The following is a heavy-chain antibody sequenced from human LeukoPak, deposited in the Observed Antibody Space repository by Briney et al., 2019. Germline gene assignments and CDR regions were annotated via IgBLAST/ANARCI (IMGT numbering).Heavy chain of an antibody. V-gene: IGHV4-39*02. CDR1: GGSITSSSSY. CDR3: RTFDDYGDYDRCDYFDH. Sequence: SETLSLTCTVSGGSITSSSSYWGWVRQPPGKGPEWIASIYYSGLTYDNPSLKSRVSISVDPAKNHFSLKVTSVTAADTAVYASRTFDDYGDYDRCDYFDHWGQGTLVTVSS. J-gene: IGHJ4*02. CDR2: IYYSGLT. D-gene: IGHD4-17*01.